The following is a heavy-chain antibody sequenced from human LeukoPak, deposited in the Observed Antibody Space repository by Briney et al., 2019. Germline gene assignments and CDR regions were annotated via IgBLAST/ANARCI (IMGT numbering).Heavy chain of an antibody. CDR2: VSGNGVST. CDR3: VKGYCSSTSCRLDY. Sequence: GGSLRLSCSASGFTFSSFAFHWVRQAPGKGLEYVSAVSGNGVSTYHADSVKSRFTISRDNSKNTVYLQMTSLRAEDTAVYYCVKGYCSSTSCRLDYWGQGTLVTVSS. D-gene: IGHD2-2*01. J-gene: IGHJ4*02. CDR1: GFTFSSFA. V-gene: IGHV3-64D*06.